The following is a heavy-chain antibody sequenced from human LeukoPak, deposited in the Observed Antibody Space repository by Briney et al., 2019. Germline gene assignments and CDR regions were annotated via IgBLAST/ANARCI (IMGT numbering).Heavy chain of an antibody. D-gene: IGHD5-12*01. CDR2: INSDGSSI. CDR3: AREGRVSGYDFDS. V-gene: IGHV3-74*03. J-gene: IGHJ4*02. Sequence: PGGSLRLSCAASGFTFSSYWMHWVRQDPGKGLVWVSRINSDGSSITYADSVKGRFTISRDNAKNTPYLQMNSLGVEDTAVYYCAREGRVSGYDFDSWGQGTLVTVSS. CDR1: GFTFSSYW.